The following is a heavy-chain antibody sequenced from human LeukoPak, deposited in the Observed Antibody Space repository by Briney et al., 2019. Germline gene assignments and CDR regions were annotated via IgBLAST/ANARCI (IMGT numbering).Heavy chain of an antibody. CDR1: GFTFSSYA. Sequence: GGSLRLSCAASGFTFSSYAMHWVRQAPGKGLKWVAVISYDGSNKYYADSVKGRFTISRDNSRNTLYLQMNSLRAEDTAVYYCAKDLAVAGTWGQGTLVTVSS. CDR2: ISYDGSNK. CDR3: AKDLAVAGT. D-gene: IGHD6-19*01. J-gene: IGHJ4*02. V-gene: IGHV3-30*04.